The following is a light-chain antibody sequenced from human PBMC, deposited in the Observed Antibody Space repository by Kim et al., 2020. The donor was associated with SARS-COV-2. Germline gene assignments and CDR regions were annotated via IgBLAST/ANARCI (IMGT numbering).Light chain of an antibody. CDR1: SSDVGGFDY. Sequence: QSALTQPASVSGSPGQSITISCTGTSSDVGGFDYVSWYQQHPGKAPKFILYDVTMRPSGISNRFSGSKSGNTASLTISGLQADDEADYYCSSYTTDNTLVFGGGTKVTVL. J-gene: IGLJ3*02. V-gene: IGLV2-14*01. CDR2: DVT. CDR3: SSYTTDNTLV.